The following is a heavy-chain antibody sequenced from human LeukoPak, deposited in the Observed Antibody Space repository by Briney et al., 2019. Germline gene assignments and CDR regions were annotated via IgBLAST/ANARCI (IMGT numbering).Heavy chain of an antibody. Sequence: GGSLRLSCAASGFTFSTFAMSWVRQAPGKGLEWVSGISGWGRDTFYTDSVKSRFIISRDNSKNTLYLQMNSLRAEDTAVYYCAKNGDYSGWRLTFESWGQGTPVTVSS. J-gene: IGHJ4*02. CDR3: AKNGDYSGWRLTFES. CDR2: ISGWGRDT. V-gene: IGHV3-23*01. D-gene: IGHD6-19*01. CDR1: GFTFSTFA.